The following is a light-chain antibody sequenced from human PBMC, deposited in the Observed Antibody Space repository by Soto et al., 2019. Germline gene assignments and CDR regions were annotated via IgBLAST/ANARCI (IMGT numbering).Light chain of an antibody. CDR3: QQYYGTLPT. J-gene: IGKJ1*01. CDR2: WAS. Sequence: DIVMTQSPDSLAVSLGERATINCKSSQSILYSSNNKNYLAWYQQKPGQPPKLLIYWASTRESGVPDRFSGSGSWTDFSLTISSLQAEDVAVYYCQQYYGTLPTFGQGTKVGIK. CDR1: QSILYSSNNKNY. V-gene: IGKV4-1*01.